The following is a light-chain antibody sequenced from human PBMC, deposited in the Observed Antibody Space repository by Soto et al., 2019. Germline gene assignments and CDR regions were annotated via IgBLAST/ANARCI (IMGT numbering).Light chain of an antibody. CDR3: TAWDDSLSGPV. Sequence: QSVLTQPPSASGTPGQRVTISCSGSGSNIGSRYVYWYRQGPGTAPKLLIYQDSQRPSGVPDRFSGSKSGTSASLAISGLRSEDEADYYCTAWDDSLSGPVFGGGTKLTVL. CDR2: QDS. V-gene: IGLV1-47*01. J-gene: IGLJ3*02. CDR1: GSNIGSRY.